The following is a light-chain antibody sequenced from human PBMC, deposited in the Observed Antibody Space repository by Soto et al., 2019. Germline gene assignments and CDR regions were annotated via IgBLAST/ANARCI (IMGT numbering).Light chain of an antibody. CDR3: SSYADSASRSV. Sequence: QSALTQPASVSGSPGQSITISCTGASSDVGAYNYVSWYQQHPGKAPKLLIFEVSSRPSGVSNRFSGSKSGSTASLTISGLQAEEEADYDCSSYADSASRSVVGRWTKVTV. J-gene: IGLJ1*01. CDR2: EVS. CDR1: SSDVGAYNY. V-gene: IGLV2-14*01.